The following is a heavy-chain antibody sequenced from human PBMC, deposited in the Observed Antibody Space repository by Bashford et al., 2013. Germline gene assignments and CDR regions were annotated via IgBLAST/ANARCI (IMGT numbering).Heavy chain of an antibody. CDR2: IKSKTDGGTT. V-gene: IGHV3-15*01. Sequence: VRQAPGRGWEWVGRIKSKTDGGTTDYAAPVKGRFTISRDDSKNTLYLQMNSLKTEDTAVYYCTTADDFWSGPDHDAFDIWGQGTMVTVSS. J-gene: IGHJ3*02. D-gene: IGHD3-3*01. CDR3: TTADDFWSGPDHDAFDI.